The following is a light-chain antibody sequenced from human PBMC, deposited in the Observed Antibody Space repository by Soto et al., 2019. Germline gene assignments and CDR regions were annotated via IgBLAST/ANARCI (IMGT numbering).Light chain of an antibody. J-gene: IGLJ2*01. Sequence: QSALTQPASVSGSPGQSITISCTGTSIDVGGYNYVSWYQLHPGKAPKLMIYDVSNRPSGVSNRFSGSKSGNTASLTISGLQAEDEADYYCSSYTSSSTYVVFGGGTKLTVL. CDR3: SSYTSSSTYVV. CDR1: SIDVGGYNY. CDR2: DVS. V-gene: IGLV2-14*01.